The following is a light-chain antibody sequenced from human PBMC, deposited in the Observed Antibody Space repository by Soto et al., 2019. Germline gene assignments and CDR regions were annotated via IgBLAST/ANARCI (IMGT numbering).Light chain of an antibody. V-gene: IGKV3-11*01. CDR2: DAS. CDR1: QSLSNF. J-gene: IGKJ3*01. CDR3: QQRSNLFT. Sequence: IVVTQSPATLSLSPGERATLSCRASQSLSNFLAWYQQKPGQAPRLLIYDASNRATGIPVRFSGSGSGTDFTLTISSLEPEDFAVYDCQQRSNLFTFGPGTTVEIK.